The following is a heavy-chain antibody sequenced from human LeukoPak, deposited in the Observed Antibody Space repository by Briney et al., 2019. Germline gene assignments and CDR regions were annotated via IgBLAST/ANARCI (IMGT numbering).Heavy chain of an antibody. Sequence: PGGSLRLSCAASGSFSSYVMTWVRQAPGRGLEWVSTLSASGGSTNYADSVKGRFTISRDNSKNTLYLQMSSLRAEDTAVYFCAKDLILVLPAAYGYWGQGTLVTVSS. CDR2: LSASGGST. CDR1: GSFSSYV. J-gene: IGHJ4*02. V-gene: IGHV3-23*01. D-gene: IGHD2-2*01. CDR3: AKDLILVLPAAYGY.